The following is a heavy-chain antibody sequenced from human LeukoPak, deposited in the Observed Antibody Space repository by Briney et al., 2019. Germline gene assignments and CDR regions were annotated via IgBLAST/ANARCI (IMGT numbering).Heavy chain of an antibody. Sequence: VASVKVSCKASGYTFTSYHLHWVRQAPGQGLEWMGIINPSGGSPNYALKFQGRVTMTRDMSTSTVYMELSSLRSEDTAVYYCARAFSDYYYMDVWGKGTTVTVSS. J-gene: IGHJ6*03. CDR3: ARAFSDYYYMDV. CDR2: INPSGGSP. CDR1: GYTFTSYH. V-gene: IGHV1-46*01.